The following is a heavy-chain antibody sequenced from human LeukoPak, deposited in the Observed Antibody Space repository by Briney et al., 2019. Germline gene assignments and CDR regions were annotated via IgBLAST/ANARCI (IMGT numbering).Heavy chain of an antibody. D-gene: IGHD2-2*01. CDR2: INHSGSI. J-gene: IGHJ6*03. CDR3: ARGRSDRYCSSTSCRYYMDV. Sequence: SETLSLTCAVYGGSFSGYYWSWIRQPPGKGLEWIGEINHSGSINYNPSFKSRVTISVDTSKNQFSLKLSSVTAADTAAYYCARGRSDRYCSSTSCRYYMDVWGKGTTVTVSS. CDR1: GGSFSGYY. V-gene: IGHV4-34*01.